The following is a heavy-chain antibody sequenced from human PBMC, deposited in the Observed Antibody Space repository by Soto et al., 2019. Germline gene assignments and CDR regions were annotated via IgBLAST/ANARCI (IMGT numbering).Heavy chain of an antibody. J-gene: IGHJ4*02. Sequence: EVQLVESGGGLVKPGGSLRLSCEASGFTFSNAWMSWVRQAPGKGLEWVGRIKTKKDGGTIDYAAPVKGRFTISRNDSNNTVYLQMNNLKTEDTAVYYCPTFFIIVDYSKNWGQGTLVTVSS. CDR3: PTFFIIVDYSKN. V-gene: IGHV3-15*01. D-gene: IGHD4-4*01. CDR1: GFTFSNAW. CDR2: IKTKKDGGTI.